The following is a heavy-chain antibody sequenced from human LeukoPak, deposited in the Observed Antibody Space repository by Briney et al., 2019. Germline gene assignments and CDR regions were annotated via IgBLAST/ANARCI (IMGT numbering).Heavy chain of an antibody. Sequence: SETLSLTCTVSGASMSGYYWTWIRQSPGKGLEWIGHIHSSGTTTYNPSFKGRVAMSMDTSKNQFSLSLTSATATDTAFYYCSRRRGGYGEGEFIYWGQGTLVTVSS. V-gene: IGHV4-4*09. D-gene: IGHD3-10*01. CDR3: SRRRGGYGEGEFIY. CDR1: GASMSGYY. CDR2: IHSSGTT. J-gene: IGHJ4*02.